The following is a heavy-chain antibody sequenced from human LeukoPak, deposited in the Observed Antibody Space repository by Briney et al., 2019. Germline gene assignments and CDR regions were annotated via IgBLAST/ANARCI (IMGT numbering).Heavy chain of an antibody. CDR2: INGIGDTT. D-gene: IGHD3-22*01. CDR3: TKVTSPYYDSSGYLGYFHY. Sequence: GSLRLSCPASGFTFRSHAMSWVRQAPGKGLEWVSDINGIGDTTYYADSVKGRFTISRGNSKNTLYLQMNSLRVEGTAVYYCTKVTSPYYDSSGYLGYFHYWGQGALVTVSS. J-gene: IGHJ1*01. V-gene: IGHV3-23*01. CDR1: GFTFRSHA.